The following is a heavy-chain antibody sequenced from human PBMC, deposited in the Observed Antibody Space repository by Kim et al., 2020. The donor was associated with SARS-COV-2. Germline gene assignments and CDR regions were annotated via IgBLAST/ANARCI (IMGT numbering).Heavy chain of an antibody. V-gene: IGHV3-30*01. J-gene: IGHJ6*02. D-gene: IGHD5-12*01. CDR3: ARVENKRWLRSHMDV. Sequence: DSVKGRFTISRDNSKNTLYLQMNSLRAEDTAVYYCARVENKRWLRSHMDVWGQGTTVTFSS.